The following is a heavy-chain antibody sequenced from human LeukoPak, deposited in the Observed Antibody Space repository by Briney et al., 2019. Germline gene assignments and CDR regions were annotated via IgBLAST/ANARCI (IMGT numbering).Heavy chain of an antibody. Sequence: GGSLRLSCAASGFTFSSYWMSWVRQAPGKGLEWVANIKQDGSEKYYVDSVKGRFTISRDNAKNSLYLQMNGLRAEDTAVYYCARDRVSDTVTTRYYYYYMDVWGKGTTVTVSS. V-gene: IGHV3-7*01. D-gene: IGHD4-17*01. J-gene: IGHJ6*03. CDR2: IKQDGSEK. CDR1: GFTFSSYW. CDR3: ARDRVSDTVTTRYYYYYMDV.